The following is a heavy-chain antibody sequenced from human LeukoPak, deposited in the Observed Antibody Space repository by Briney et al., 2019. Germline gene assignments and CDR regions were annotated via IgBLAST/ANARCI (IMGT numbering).Heavy chain of an antibody. D-gene: IGHD2-21*02. CDR1: GGSFRGYY. Sequence: SETLSLTCAVYGGSFRGYYWSWIRQPTGKGLEWIGEINHSGSTNYNPSLKSRVTISVDTSKSQFSLKLSSVTAADTAVYYCARGLSAIVHWGQGTLVTVSS. CDR3: ARGLSAIVH. J-gene: IGHJ4*02. CDR2: INHSGST. V-gene: IGHV4-34*01.